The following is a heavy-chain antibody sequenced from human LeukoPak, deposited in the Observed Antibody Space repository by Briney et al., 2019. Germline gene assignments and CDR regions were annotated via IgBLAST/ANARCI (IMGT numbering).Heavy chain of an antibody. J-gene: IGHJ4*02. CDR1: GFTFSSYG. CDR2: ISYDGSNK. V-gene: IGHV3-30*18. D-gene: IGHD2-2*01. CDR3: AKAPNRIVVVPAVPVDY. Sequence: GGSLRLSCAASGFTFSSYGMHWVRQAPGKGLEWVTVISYDGSNKYYADSVKGRFTISRDNSKNTLYLQMNSLRAEDTAVYYCAKAPNRIVVVPAVPVDYWGQGTLVTVSS.